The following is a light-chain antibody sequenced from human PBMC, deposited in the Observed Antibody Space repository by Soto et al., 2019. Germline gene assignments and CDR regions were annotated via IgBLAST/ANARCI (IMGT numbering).Light chain of an antibody. CDR1: NSDVGAFNF. J-gene: IGLJ1*01. V-gene: IGLV2-14*01. CDR2: EVG. CDR3: TSYTSTSHYV. Sequence: QSALTQPASVSGSPGQSITISCTGTNSDVGAFNFVFWYQQHPGKAPKLIIYEVGNRPSGVSNRFSGSKSGNTASLTISGLQAEDESDYYCTSYTSTSHYVFGTGTKLTVL.